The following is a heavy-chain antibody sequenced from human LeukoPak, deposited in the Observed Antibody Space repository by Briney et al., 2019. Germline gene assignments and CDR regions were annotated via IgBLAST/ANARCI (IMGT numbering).Heavy chain of an antibody. Sequence: GGSLRLSCAVSGLTFSSSRMDWVRQAPGKGLEWVASINPDGNKKYSADSVKGRFTISRDNAENSLYLQMNSLRVEDTAFYYCARDLAYSRLDYWGQGMLVTVSS. V-gene: IGHV3-7*01. J-gene: IGHJ4*02. CDR2: INPDGNKK. CDR1: GLTFSSSR. D-gene: IGHD5-18*01. CDR3: ARDLAYSRLDY.